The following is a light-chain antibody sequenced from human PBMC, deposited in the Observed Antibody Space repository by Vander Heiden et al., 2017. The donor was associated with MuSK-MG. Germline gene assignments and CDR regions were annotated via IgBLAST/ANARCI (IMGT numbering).Light chain of an antibody. CDR3: QQRYNWPIT. J-gene: IGKJ5*01. CDR1: QRVSSY. V-gene: IGKV3-11*01. Sequence: EIVLTQSPATLSLSPGERATLSCRASQRVSSYLTWYQQKPGQAPRLLNYDASNRATGIPARFSGSGSGTDFTLTISSLEPEDFAVYYCQQRYNWPITFGQGTRLEIK. CDR2: DAS.